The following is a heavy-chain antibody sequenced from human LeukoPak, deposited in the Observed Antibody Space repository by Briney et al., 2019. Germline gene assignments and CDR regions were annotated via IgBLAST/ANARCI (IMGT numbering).Heavy chain of an antibody. CDR1: GGSISSGGYS. V-gene: IGHV4-30-2*01. D-gene: IGHD3-16*01. CDR2: IYHSGST. Sequence: PSETLSLTCAVSGGSISSGGYSWSWIRQPPGKGLEWIGYIYHSGSTYYNPSLKSRVTISVDRSKNQFSLKLSSVTAADTAVYYCARGWGKSQTFDYWGQGTLVTVSS. J-gene: IGHJ4*02. CDR3: ARGWGKSQTFDY.